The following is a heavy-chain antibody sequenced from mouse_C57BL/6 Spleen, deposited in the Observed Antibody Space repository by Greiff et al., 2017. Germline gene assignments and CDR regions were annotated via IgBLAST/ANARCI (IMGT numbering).Heavy chain of an antibody. CDR2: ISPGGGGT. Sequence: QVQLQQSGAELVRPGTSVKVSCTASGYAFTNYLIEWVKQRPGQGLEWIGVISPGGGGTNYNEKVKGKATLTADKSSSTAYMQLSSLTSEDSAVYFCARGDYDVRFAYWGQGTLVTVSA. CDR3: ARGDYDVRFAY. CDR1: GYAFTNYL. V-gene: IGHV1-54*01. D-gene: IGHD2-4*01. J-gene: IGHJ3*01.